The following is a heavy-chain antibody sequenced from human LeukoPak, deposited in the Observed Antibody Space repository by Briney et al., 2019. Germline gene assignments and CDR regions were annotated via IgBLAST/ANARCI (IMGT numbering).Heavy chain of an antibody. CDR1: GFTFSDYY. D-gene: IGHD3-10*01. J-gene: IGHJ4*02. CDR2: ISSSGSTI. V-gene: IGHV3-11*01. Sequence: GGSLRLSCAASGFTFSDYYMSWIRQAPGKGLEWVSYISSSGSTIYYADSVKGRLTISRDNAKNSLYLQMNSLRAEDTALYYCARDTYGSVSPFDYWGQGTLVTVSS. CDR3: ARDTYGSVSPFDY.